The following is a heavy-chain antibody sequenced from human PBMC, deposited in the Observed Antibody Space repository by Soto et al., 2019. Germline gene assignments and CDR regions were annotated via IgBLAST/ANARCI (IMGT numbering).Heavy chain of an antibody. V-gene: IGHV3-48*01. CDR1: GFTFRNYA. CDR3: ARDHPADWFDP. CDR2: ISASSGTI. J-gene: IGHJ5*02. Sequence: REFLRLSCVASGFTFRNYAMNWVRQAPGNGLEWFSYISASSGTIHYAESVKGRFTVSRDNVKNSLYLQMNSLRVEDTAVYYCARDHPADWFDPWGQGTRVTVSS.